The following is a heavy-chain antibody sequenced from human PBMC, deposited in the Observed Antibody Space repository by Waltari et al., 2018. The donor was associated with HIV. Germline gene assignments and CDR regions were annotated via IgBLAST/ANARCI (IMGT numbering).Heavy chain of an antibody. D-gene: IGHD1-26*01. J-gene: IGHJ4*02. CDR2: ISTYNGHT. V-gene: IGHV1-18*01. CDR1: GYSFISYG. Sequence: QLQLVQSGAEVKEPGASVKVSCKASGYSFISYGISWVRQAPGQGLEWMGWISTYNGHTNYAQKFQGRVSMTTDTSTSTAYMDLRSLTSDDTAIYYCARGGSYPKYYFDYWGQGSLVTVSS. CDR3: ARGGSYPKYYFDY.